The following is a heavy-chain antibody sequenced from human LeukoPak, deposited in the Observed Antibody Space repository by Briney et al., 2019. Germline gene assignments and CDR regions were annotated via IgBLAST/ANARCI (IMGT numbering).Heavy chain of an antibody. Sequence: PGGSLRLSCAASGFTFTSYSMNWVRQAPGKGLEWVSYISSSSSTIHYADSVKGRFTISRDNANNSLYLQMSFLRDDDTAVYFCATGELGGASWGQGTLVTVSS. CDR2: ISSSSSTI. CDR3: ATGELGGAS. CDR1: GFTFTSYS. V-gene: IGHV3-48*02. J-gene: IGHJ5*02. D-gene: IGHD3-16*01.